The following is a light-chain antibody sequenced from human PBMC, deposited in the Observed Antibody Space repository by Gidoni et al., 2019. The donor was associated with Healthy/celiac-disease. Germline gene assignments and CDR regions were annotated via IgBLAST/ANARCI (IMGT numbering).Light chain of an antibody. J-gene: IGKJ3*01. CDR1: QGISNY. Sequence: DIQMTQSPSSLSASVGDRVTITCRASQGISNYLAWYQQKPGTVPKLLIYAASTLQSGVPSRFSGSGSGTDFTLTISSLQPEDVATYYCQKYNSAQFTFGPXTKVDIK. CDR2: AAS. V-gene: IGKV1-27*01. CDR3: QKYNSAQFT.